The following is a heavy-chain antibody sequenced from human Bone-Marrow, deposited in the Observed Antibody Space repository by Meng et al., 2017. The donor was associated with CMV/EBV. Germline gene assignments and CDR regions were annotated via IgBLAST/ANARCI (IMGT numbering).Heavy chain of an antibody. J-gene: IGHJ6*02. CDR3: ARPEYATSGGHSGIDV. D-gene: IGHD2-2*01. CDR1: GFTFSSYW. V-gene: IGHV3-7*01. CDR2: IKQDGSQI. Sequence: GGSLRFSCAGSGFTFSSYWMTWVRQAPGKGLEWVANIKQDGSQIYYVASVEGRFTIFRDNAQDSLYLQMYSLRAEDTAVYYCARPEYATSGGHSGIDVWGQGTTVTVSS.